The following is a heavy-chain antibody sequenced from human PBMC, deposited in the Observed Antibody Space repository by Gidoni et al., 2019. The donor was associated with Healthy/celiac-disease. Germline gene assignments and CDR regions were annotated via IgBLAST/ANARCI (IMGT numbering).Heavy chain of an antibody. Sequence: QVQLVESGGGLVKPGGSLRRASAASGFTFSDYYMSWIRQAPGKGLGWVSYISSSGSTIYYAYSVKGRFTISRDNAKNSLYLQMNSLRAEDTAVYYCASQGSGWYRNWFDPWGQGTLVTVSS. CDR2: ISSSGSTI. V-gene: IGHV3-11*01. J-gene: IGHJ5*02. D-gene: IGHD6-19*01. CDR3: ASQGSGWYRNWFDP. CDR1: GFTFSDYY.